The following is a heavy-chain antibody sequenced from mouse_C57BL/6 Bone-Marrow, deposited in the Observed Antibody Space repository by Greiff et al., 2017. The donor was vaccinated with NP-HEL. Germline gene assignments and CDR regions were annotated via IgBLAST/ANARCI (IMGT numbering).Heavy chain of an antibody. CDR2: INSDGGRT. Sequence: EVKLVESGGGLVQPGESLKLSCESTEYEFPSHDMSWVRKTPEKRLEWVAAINSDGGRTYYPDTMERRFIISRDNTKKTLYMKMSSLRSEDTALFYWITTVAYWGQGTLVTVSA. CDR3: ITTVAY. D-gene: IGHD1-1*01. J-gene: IGHJ3*01. CDR1: EYEFPSHD. V-gene: IGHV5-2*01.